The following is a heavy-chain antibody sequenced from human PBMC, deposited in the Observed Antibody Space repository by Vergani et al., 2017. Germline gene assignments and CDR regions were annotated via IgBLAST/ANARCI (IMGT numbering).Heavy chain of an antibody. CDR1: GGTFSSYA. J-gene: IGHJ6*03. V-gene: IGHV7-4-1*02. D-gene: IGHD2-2*01. Sequence: QVQLVQSGAEVKKPGSSVKVSCKASGGTFSSYAMNWVRPAPGQGLEWMGWINTNTGNPTYAQGFTGRFVFSLDTSVSTAYLQISSLQAEDTAVYYCAKGDIVVARDYYYYMDVWGKGTTVTVSS. CDR3: AKGDIVVARDYYYYMDV. CDR2: INTNTGNP.